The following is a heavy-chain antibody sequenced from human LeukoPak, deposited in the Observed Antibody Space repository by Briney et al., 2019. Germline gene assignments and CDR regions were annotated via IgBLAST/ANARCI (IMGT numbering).Heavy chain of an antibody. V-gene: IGHV3-53*01. Sequence: GGSLRVFCAASGFTVSSNYMSWVRQAPGKGLEWVSVIYSGGSTYYADSVKGRLTISRDNSKNTLYLQMNSLRAEDSAVYYCARSSPGSRRSYGMDVWGQGTTVTVSS. D-gene: IGHD3-10*01. CDR2: IYSGGST. CDR3: ARSSPGSRRSYGMDV. J-gene: IGHJ6*02. CDR1: GFTVSSNY.